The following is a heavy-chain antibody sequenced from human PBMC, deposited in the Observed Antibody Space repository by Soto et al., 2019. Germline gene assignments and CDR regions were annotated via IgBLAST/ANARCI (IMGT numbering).Heavy chain of an antibody. CDR1: GGSISSYY. Sequence: SETLSLTCTVSGGSISSYYWSWIRQPPGKGLEWIGYIYYSGSTNYNPSLKSRVTISVDTSKNQFSLKLSSVTAADTAVYYCARGINITMVRGVIIGQPPNWFDPWGQGTLVTVSS. CDR3: ARGINITMVRGVIIGQPPNWFDP. D-gene: IGHD3-10*01. J-gene: IGHJ5*02. V-gene: IGHV4-59*01. CDR2: IYYSGST.